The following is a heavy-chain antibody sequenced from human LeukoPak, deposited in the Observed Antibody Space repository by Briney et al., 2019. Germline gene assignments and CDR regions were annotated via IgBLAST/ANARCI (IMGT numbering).Heavy chain of an antibody. Sequence: SQSLSLTCGVSGGSISGTNWWCWVRQPPGQGLAWIGKISLRGPTNYNPSLRSRLTMSVDTSKNQVSLKLSSVSAADTAMYYCARAAEYTSGWYLFDYWGQGILVTVSA. J-gene: IGHJ4*02. CDR2: ISLRGPT. V-gene: IGHV4/OR15-8*01. CDR1: GGSISGTNW. CDR3: ARAAEYTSGWYLFDY. D-gene: IGHD6-19*01.